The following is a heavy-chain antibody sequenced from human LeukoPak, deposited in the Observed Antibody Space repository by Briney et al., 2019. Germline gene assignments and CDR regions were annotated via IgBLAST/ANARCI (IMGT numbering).Heavy chain of an antibody. CDR2: INPNSGGT. J-gene: IGHJ4*02. CDR3: ARATLGPGIAAAGHY. D-gene: IGHD6-13*01. V-gene: IGHV1-2*06. Sequence: ASVKVSCKASGYTFTGYYMHWVRQAPGQGLEWMGRINPNSGGTNYAQKFQGRVTMTRNTSISTAYMELSSLRSEDTAVYYCARATLGPGIAAAGHYWGQGTLVTVSS. CDR1: GYTFTGYY.